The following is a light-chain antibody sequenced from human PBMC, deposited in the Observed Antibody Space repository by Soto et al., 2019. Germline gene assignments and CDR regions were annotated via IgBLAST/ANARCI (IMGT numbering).Light chain of an antibody. Sequence: QSALTQPASVSGSPGKSITISCTGTSSDVGGYNYVSWYQQHPGKAPKLMIYEVSYRPSGVSNRFSGSKSGNTASLTISGLQAEDEAGYYCSSLTSTNTLAFGGGTKLTVL. J-gene: IGLJ2*01. CDR1: SSDVGGYNY. V-gene: IGLV2-14*01. CDR3: SSLTSTNTLA. CDR2: EVS.